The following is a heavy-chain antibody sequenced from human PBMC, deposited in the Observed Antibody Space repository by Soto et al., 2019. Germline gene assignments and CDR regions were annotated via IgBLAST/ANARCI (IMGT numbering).Heavy chain of an antibody. CDR1: GYSFGAYW. J-gene: IGHJ4*02. D-gene: IGHD1-7*01. V-gene: IGHV5-51*01. CDR2: IFPGDSDT. CDR3: ARGGRLGTPPDY. Sequence: PGESLKISCQGSGYSFGAYWIGWVRQMPGKGLEWMGIIFPGDSDTRYRPSFQGQVTISVDRSINTAYLQWSSLKASDTAMYFCARGGRLGTPPDYWGQGTQVTVS.